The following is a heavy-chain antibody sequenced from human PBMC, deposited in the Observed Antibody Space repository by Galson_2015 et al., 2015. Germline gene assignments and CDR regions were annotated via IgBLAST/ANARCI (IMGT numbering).Heavy chain of an antibody. CDR1: GFTFSSSW. D-gene: IGHD4-17*01. CDR2: IKQDESEK. V-gene: IGHV3-7*04. CDR3: AKDTDGDLDY. J-gene: IGHJ4*02. Sequence: SLRLSCAASGFTFSSSWMSWVRRAPGKGLEWVANIKQDESEKYYADSVKGRFTISRDNAKNSLFPQMNSLRVDDTAPYYCAKDTDGDLDYWGLGTLVTVSS.